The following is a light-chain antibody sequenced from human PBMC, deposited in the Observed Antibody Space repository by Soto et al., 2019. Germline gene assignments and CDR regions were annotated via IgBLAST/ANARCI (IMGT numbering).Light chain of an antibody. CDR3: QQYGSSLFT. J-gene: IGKJ3*01. CDR1: QSVSSKY. CDR2: GTS. V-gene: IGKV3-20*01. Sequence: EIVLTQSPGTLSLSPGERATLSCRASQSVSSKYLAWYQQKPGQAHRGLIYGTSIRASGVQETFSVGGSGTDFTLTITRLEPEDFAGYYCQQYGSSLFTFGPGTKVDCK.